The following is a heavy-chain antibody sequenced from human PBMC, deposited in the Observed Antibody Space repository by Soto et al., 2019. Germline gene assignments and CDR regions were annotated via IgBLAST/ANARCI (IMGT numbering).Heavy chain of an antibody. CDR1: GLTFTSHG. J-gene: IGHJ4*02. CDR2: IAYDGGQK. V-gene: IGHV3-33*01. CDR3: VRDRALSCLDS. Sequence: QVQLVESGGGVVQPWRSLRLSCSASGLTFTSHGFHWVRQAPGKGLEWVALIAYDGGQKYYAEAVNGRFTISRDDSKNPPYLQMNSLRADATAVYYCVRDRALSCLDSWGQGTLVTVSS. D-gene: IGHD2-8*01.